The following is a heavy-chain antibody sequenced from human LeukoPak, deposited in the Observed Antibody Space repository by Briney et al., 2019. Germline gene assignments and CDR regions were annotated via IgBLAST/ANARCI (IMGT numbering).Heavy chain of an antibody. CDR2: IYYSGST. V-gene: IGHV4-59*01. CDR3: MRDDEWEQGKWCDP. D-gene: IGHD1-26*01. J-gene: IGHJ5*02. Sequence: SETLSLTCTVSGGSISSYYWSWIRQPPGNGLEWIGYIYYSGSTNYNPSLKSRVTISVDTSKHQFSLKLSAVTPADTPVYYCMRDDEWEQGKWCDPGGRRTRVSVS. CDR1: GGSISSYY.